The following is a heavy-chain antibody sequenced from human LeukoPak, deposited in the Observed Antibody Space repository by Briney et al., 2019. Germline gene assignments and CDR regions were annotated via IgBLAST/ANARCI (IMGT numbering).Heavy chain of an antibody. CDR3: AKGRYYYDSSGYYSEYYMDV. CDR2: IWYDGSNK. J-gene: IGHJ6*03. D-gene: IGHD3-22*01. CDR1: GFTFSSYG. V-gene: IGHV3-33*06. Sequence: PGRSLRHSCAASGFTFSSYGMHWVRQAPGKGLEWVAVIWYDGSNKYYADSVKGRFTISRDNSKNTLYLQMNSLRAEDTAVYYCAKGRYYYDSSGYYSEYYMDVWGKGTTVTVSS.